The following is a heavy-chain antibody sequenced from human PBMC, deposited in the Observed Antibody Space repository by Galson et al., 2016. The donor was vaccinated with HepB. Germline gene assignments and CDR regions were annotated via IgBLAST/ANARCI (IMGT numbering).Heavy chain of an antibody. V-gene: IGHV2-5*02. D-gene: IGHD2-15*01. J-gene: IGHJ5*02. CDR3: ARTVYFRSGNCYSRAWIDT. Sequence: PALVKPTQTLTLTCTVSGFSLTNSDVGVGWIRQPPGKALEWLALIYGDDDKRYSPSLRSRLTISKDTSKNEVVLRVTNMDPVDTGTYYCARTVYFRSGNCYSRAWIDTWGQGTLVSVSS. CDR1: GFSLTNSDVG. CDR2: IYGDDDK.